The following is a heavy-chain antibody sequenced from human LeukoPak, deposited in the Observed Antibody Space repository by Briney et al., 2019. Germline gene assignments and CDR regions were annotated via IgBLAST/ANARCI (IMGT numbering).Heavy chain of an antibody. CDR1: GFTFSNYG. CDR3: ARAGYSYGSYYFDY. CDR2: IWYDGSNK. D-gene: IGHD5-18*01. V-gene: IGHV3-33*01. Sequence: PGGSLRLSCAASGFTFSNYGMHWVRQAPGKGLEWVAVIWYDGSNKYYADSVKGRFTISRGNSKNTLYLQMNSLRAEDTAVYYCARAGYSYGSYYFDYWGQGTLVTVSS. J-gene: IGHJ4*02.